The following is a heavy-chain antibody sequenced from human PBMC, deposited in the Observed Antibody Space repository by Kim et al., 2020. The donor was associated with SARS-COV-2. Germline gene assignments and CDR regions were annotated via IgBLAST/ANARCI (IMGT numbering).Heavy chain of an antibody. Sequence: GGSLRLSCAASGLTFGDYAMHWVRQAPGKGLEWVSGISWNSGRIGYADSVKGRFTISRDNAKNSLYLQMNSLRAEDTALYYCAKAVGYSYGPSDYPDYWGQGTLVTVSS. V-gene: IGHV3-9*01. CDR3: AKAVGYSYGPSDYPDY. D-gene: IGHD5-18*01. J-gene: IGHJ4*02. CDR1: GLTFGDYA. CDR2: ISWNSGRI.